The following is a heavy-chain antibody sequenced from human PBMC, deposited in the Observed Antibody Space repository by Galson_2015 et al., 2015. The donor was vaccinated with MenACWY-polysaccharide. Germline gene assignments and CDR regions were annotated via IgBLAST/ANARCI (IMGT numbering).Heavy chain of an antibody. CDR3: ARQSDFGVVGDGTDV. V-gene: IGHV5-51*01. Sequence: QSGAEVKKPGESLKISCKGSGYSFTSYWIGWVRQMPGKGLEWMGIIYPGDSDTRYSPSFQGQVTISADKSISTAYLQWSSLKASDTAMYYCARQSDFGVVGDGTDVWGQGTTVTVSS. CDR1: GYSFTSYW. J-gene: IGHJ6*02. CDR2: IYPGDSDT. D-gene: IGHD3-3*01.